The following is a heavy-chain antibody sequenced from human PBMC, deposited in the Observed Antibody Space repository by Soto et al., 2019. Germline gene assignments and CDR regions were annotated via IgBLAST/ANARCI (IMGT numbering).Heavy chain of an antibody. Sequence: ASVKVSCKASGYTFTGHYMHWVRQAPGQGLEWMGWINPNSGGTHYAQKFHGSVTMTRDTPISTAYMAASRLRSDDTAVYYCAREYGYCSGGSCYANWFDPWGQGTLVTVSS. J-gene: IGHJ5*02. CDR1: GYTFTGHY. CDR3: AREYGYCSGGSCYANWFDP. V-gene: IGHV1-2*02. CDR2: INPNSGGT. D-gene: IGHD2-15*01.